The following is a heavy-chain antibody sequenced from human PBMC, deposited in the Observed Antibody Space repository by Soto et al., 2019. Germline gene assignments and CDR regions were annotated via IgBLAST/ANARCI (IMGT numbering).Heavy chain of an antibody. CDR2: IYHSGST. V-gene: IGHV4-30-2*01. D-gene: IGHD5-12*01. CDR3: ARDSRDGYDGVFDY. Sequence: QLQLQESGSGLVKPSQTLSLTCAVSGGSISSGGYSWSWIRQPPGKGLEWIGYIYHSGSTYYNPSLKSRVTISVDRSKNQFSLKLSSVTAADTAVYYCARDSRDGYDGVFDYWGQGTLVTVSS. J-gene: IGHJ4*02. CDR1: GGSISSGGYS.